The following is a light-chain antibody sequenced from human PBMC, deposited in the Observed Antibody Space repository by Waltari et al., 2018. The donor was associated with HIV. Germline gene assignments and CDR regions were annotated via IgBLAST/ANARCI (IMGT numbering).Light chain of an antibody. V-gene: IGLV1-44*01. Sequence: QSVLTQPPSASGAPGQRVTISCSGSSSNIGTNTVNWYQQFPGMAPKVVIYSNDQRPSGVPDRFSGSKSGTSASLASSGLQSEDEADYFCAAWDDSLNIWVFGGGAKLTVL. CDR1: SSNIGTNT. CDR2: SND. J-gene: IGLJ3*02. CDR3: AAWDDSLNIWV.